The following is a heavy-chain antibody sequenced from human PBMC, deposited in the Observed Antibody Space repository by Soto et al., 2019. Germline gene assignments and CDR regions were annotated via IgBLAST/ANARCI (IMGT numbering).Heavy chain of an antibody. Sequence: QVQLQESGPGLVKPSETLSLTCSVSGVSTSNHYWTWIRKPPGQGPEWIGCIYYRGTTNHNASFNSRVTISVDTSKNQFSLKLTSVTTADTAVYYCARGGGSPYHDHEFDYWGQGILVTVSS. J-gene: IGHJ4*02. CDR3: ARGGGSPYHDHEFDY. D-gene: IGHD2-2*01. CDR2: IYYRGTT. CDR1: GVSTSNHY. V-gene: IGHV4-59*11.